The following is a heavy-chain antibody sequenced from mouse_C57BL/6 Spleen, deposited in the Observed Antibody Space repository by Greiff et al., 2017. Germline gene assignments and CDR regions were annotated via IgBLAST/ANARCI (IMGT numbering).Heavy chain of an antibody. CDR3: ARLGSGYLDY. J-gene: IGHJ2*01. D-gene: IGHD3-2*02. CDR1: GYAFSSSW. V-gene: IGHV1-82*01. CDR2: IYPGDGDT. Sequence: VQLQQSGPELVKPGASVKISCKASGYAFSSSWMNWVKQRPGKGLEWIGRIYPGDGDTNYNGKFKGKATLTADKSSSTAYMQLSSLTSEDSAVYFCARLGSGYLDYWGQGTTLTVSS.